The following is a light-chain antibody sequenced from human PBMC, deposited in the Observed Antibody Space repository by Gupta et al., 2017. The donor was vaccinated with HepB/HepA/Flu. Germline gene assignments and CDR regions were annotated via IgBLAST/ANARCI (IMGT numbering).Light chain of an antibody. CDR2: WAS. CDR1: QSVLYSSNNKNY. J-gene: IGKJ2*03. V-gene: IGKV4-1*01. Sequence: DIVMTQSPDSLAVSLGERATINCKSSQSVLYSSNNKNYLAWYQQKPGQSPKLLIYWASTRESGVPDRISGSGSGTDFTLTISSLQAEDVAVYYCHQDYSTPDSFGQGTKLEIK. CDR3: HQDYSTPDS.